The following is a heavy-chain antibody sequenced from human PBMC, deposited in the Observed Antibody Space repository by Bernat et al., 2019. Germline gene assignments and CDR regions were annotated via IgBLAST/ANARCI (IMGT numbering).Heavy chain of an antibody. CDR3: AKGLYAGERFHNMDV. CDR1: GFTFDVYA. J-gene: IGHJ6*03. D-gene: IGHD1-1*01. V-gene: IGHV3-9*01. Sequence: EVQLVESGGGLVQPGRSLRPSCAASGFTFDVYAMHWVRQAPGKGLEWVSGISWNSATIAYAVCAKGRFSISRDNAKNCLYQQMNSLRGEDTALYYCAKGLYAGERFHNMDVWGIGTTVTVSS. CDR2: ISWNSATI.